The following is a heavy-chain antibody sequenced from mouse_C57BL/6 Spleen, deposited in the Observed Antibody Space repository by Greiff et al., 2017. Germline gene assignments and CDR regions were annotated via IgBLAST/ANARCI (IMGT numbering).Heavy chain of an antibody. D-gene: IGHD1-1*01. CDR1: GYTFTSYW. CDR2: IDPSDSYT. Sequence: QVQLQQPGAELVKPGASVKLSCKASGYTFTSYWMQWVKQRPGQGLEWIGEIDPSDSYTNYNQKFKGKATMTVDTSSSTAYMQLSSLTSEDSAVYYCAIHYYYGSSYLAYWGQGTLVTVSA. V-gene: IGHV1-50*01. J-gene: IGHJ3*01. CDR3: AIHYYYGSSYLAY.